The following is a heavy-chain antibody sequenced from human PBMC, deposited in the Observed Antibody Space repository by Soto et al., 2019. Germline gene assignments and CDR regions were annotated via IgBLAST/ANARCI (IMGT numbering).Heavy chain of an antibody. D-gene: IGHD2-2*01. CDR3: AIDMHQPLSLFDH. CDR2: INAGNGNT. CDR1: RDTFASYA. J-gene: IGHJ5*02. Sequence: ASGKVCSKASRDTFASYAMHWVRQAPGQRLEWMGWINAGNGNTKYSQKFQGRVTITRDTSASTAYMELSSLRSEDTSLYYCAIDMHQPLSLFDHWRQGTLVSVTS. V-gene: IGHV1-3*01.